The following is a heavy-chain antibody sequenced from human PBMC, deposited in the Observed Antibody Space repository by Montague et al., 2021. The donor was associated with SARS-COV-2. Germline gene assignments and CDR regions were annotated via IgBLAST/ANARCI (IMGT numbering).Heavy chain of an antibody. V-gene: IGHV4/OR15-8*01. CDR3: ARRTWGDSGVFDI. J-gene: IGHJ3*02. CDR2: SIIVGGP. CDR1: GGCSSSGNW. Sequence: SETLSLTCVGYGGCSSSGNWGRWGREHAGKGVTWIGGSIIVGGPATKYNPSLKSRVTISADKSKNQFSLRVTSVTAADTAVYYCARRTWGDSGVFDIWGRGTKVIVSS. D-gene: IGHD2-21*02.